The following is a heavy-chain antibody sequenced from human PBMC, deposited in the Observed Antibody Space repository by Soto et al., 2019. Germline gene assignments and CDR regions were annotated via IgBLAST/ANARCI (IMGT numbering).Heavy chain of an antibody. CDR1: GGSFSGYY. Sequence: TSETLSLTCAVYGGSFSGYYWSWIRQPPGKGLEWIGEINHSGSTNYNPSLKSRVTISVDTSKNQFSLKLSSVTAADTAVYYCASHWLLRSGWFDPWGQGTLVTVSS. CDR3: ASHWLLRSGWFDP. V-gene: IGHV4-34*01. D-gene: IGHD3-9*01. J-gene: IGHJ5*02. CDR2: INHSGST.